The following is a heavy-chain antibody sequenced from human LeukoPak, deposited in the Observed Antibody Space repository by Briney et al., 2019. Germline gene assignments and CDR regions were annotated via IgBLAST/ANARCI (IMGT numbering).Heavy chain of an antibody. CDR3: ARERTYTTGWYGEFDY. CDR1: GFTFRNYG. D-gene: IGHD6-19*01. J-gene: IGHJ4*02. V-gene: IGHV3-33*01. Sequence: PGGSLRLSCAASGFTFRNYGMHWVRQAPGKGLEWVAVTWYDGSDTYYVDSVKGRFTISRDNSKNTLFLQMNSLTAEDTAVYYCARERTYTTGWYGEFDYWGQGTPVIVSS. CDR2: TWYDGSDT.